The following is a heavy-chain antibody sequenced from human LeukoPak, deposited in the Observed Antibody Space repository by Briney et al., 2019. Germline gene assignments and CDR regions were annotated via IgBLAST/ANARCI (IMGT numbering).Heavy chain of an antibody. Sequence: PGGSLRLSCAASGFTFSSYAMSWVRQAPGKGLEWVSAISGSGGSTYYADSVKGRFTISRDNSKNSLYLQMNSLRAEDTALYHCARAYCSSTSCYTDAFDIWGQGTMVTVSS. CDR3: ARAYCSSTSCYTDAFDI. CDR1: GFTFSSYA. V-gene: IGHV3-23*01. CDR2: ISGSGGST. J-gene: IGHJ3*02. D-gene: IGHD2-2*02.